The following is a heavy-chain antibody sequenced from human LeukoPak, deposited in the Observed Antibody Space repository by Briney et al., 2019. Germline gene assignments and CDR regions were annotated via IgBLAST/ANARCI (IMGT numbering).Heavy chain of an antibody. CDR1: GGSISSYY. J-gene: IGHJ5*02. Sequence: SETLSLTCTVSGGSISSYYWSWIRQPPGKGLEWIGYIFYSGSTNYNPSLKSRVTISVDTSKNQFSLRLSSVTAADTAVYYCVRDTNGVSWFDPWGQGTLVTVSS. CDR3: VRDTNGVSWFDP. CDR2: IFYSGST. D-gene: IGHD2-8*01. V-gene: IGHV4-59*12.